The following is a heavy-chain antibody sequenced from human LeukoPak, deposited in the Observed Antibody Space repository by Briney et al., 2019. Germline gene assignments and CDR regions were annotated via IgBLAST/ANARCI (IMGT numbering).Heavy chain of an antibody. Sequence: GGSLRLSCAASGFTFSSYAMSWVRQAPGKGLEWVSGISGSGGSTYYADSVKGRFTISRDNSKNTLYLQMNSLRAEDTAVYYCAKCSGWYMWVYDYWGQGTLVTVSS. CDR2: ISGSGGST. J-gene: IGHJ4*02. CDR1: GFTFSSYA. D-gene: IGHD6-19*01. V-gene: IGHV3-23*01. CDR3: AKCSGWYMWVYDY.